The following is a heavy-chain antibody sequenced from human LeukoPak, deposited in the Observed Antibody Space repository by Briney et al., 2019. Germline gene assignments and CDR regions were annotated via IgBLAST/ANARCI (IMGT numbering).Heavy chain of an antibody. CDR1: GFTVSSNY. CDR3: AKPTEKYYDFWSGYPPFDY. CDR2: IYSGGST. Sequence: GGSLRLSCAASGFTVSSNYMSWVRQAPGKGLEWVSVIYSGGSTYYADSVKGRFTISRDNSKNTLYLQMNSLRAEDTAVYYCAKPTEKYYDFWSGYPPFDYWGQGTLVTVSS. V-gene: IGHV3-53*01. D-gene: IGHD3-3*01. J-gene: IGHJ4*02.